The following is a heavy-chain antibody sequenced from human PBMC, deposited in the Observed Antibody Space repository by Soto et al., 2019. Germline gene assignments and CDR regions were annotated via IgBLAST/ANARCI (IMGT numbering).Heavy chain of an antibody. CDR1: GGSISSGGYY. J-gene: IGHJ5*02. CDR2: IYYSGST. CDR3: ARVKATAKLYNWFDP. D-gene: IGHD5-18*01. Sequence: PSETLSLTCTVSGGSISSGGYYWSWIRQHPGKGLEWIGYIYYSGSTYYNPSLKSRVTISVDTSKNQFSLKLSSVTAADTAVYYCARVKATAKLYNWFDPWGQGTLVTVSS. V-gene: IGHV4-31*03.